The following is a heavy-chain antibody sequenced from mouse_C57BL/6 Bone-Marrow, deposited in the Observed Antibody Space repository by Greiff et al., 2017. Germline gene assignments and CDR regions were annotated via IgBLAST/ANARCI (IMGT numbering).Heavy chain of an antibody. V-gene: IGHV1-81*01. J-gene: IGHJ2*01. CDR3: ARYRYYFDY. CDR2: IYPRSGNT. CDR1: GYTFTSYG. Sequence: QVTLKESGAELARPGASVKLSCKASGYTFTSYGISWVKQRTGQGLEWIGEIYPRSGNTYYNEKFKGKATLTADKSSSTAYMELRSLTSEDSAVYFCARYRYYFDYWGQGTTLTVSS. D-gene: IGHD1-1*01.